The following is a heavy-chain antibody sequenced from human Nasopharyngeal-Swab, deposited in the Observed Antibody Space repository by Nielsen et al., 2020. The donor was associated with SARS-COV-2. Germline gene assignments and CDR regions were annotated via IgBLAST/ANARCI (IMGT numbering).Heavy chain of an antibody. D-gene: IGHD3-10*01. Sequence: VRQAPGKGLEWVSSISSSSSYIYYADSVKGRFTISRDNAKNSLYLQMNSLRAEDTAVYYCARDRWFEEFLSFDYWGQGTLVTVSS. V-gene: IGHV3-21*01. CDR3: ARDRWFEEFLSFDY. J-gene: IGHJ4*02. CDR2: ISSSSSYI.